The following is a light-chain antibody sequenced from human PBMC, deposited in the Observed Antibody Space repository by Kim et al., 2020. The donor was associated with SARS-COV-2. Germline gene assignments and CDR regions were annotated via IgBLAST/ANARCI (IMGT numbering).Light chain of an antibody. V-gene: IGKV3-15*01. Sequence: SPGETATLSCRASQSVSSNLAWYQQKPGQAPRLLICGASTRATGIPARFSGSGSGTEFTLTISSLQSEDFALYYCQQFNNWPTWTFGQGTKVDIK. CDR2: GAS. CDR1: QSVSSN. CDR3: QQFNNWPTWT. J-gene: IGKJ1*01.